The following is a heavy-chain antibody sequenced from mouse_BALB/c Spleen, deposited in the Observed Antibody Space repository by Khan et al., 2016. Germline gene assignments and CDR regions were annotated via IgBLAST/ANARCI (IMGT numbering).Heavy chain of an antibody. Sequence: VQLKQSGPELVKPGASVKIPCKAPGYTFTDYNMDWVKQSHGKSLEWIGDINPNNGGTIYNQKFKGKATLTVDKSSSTAYMELRSLTSEDTAVYYCASKEYGNYGFAYWGQGTLVTVSA. D-gene: IGHD2-10*02. V-gene: IGHV1-18*01. CDR2: INPNNGGT. J-gene: IGHJ3*01. CDR3: ASKEYGNYGFAY. CDR1: GYTFTDYN.